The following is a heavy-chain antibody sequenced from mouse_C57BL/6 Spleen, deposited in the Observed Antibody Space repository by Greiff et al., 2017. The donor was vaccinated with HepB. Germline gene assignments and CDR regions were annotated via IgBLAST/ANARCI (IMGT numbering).Heavy chain of an antibody. D-gene: IGHD1-1*01. CDR3: ARSYGSRPVHVDY. CDR1: GYSFTGYY. CDR2: INPSTGGT. J-gene: IGHJ2*01. Sequence: EVQLQQSGPELVKPGASVKISCKASGYSFTGYYMNWVKQSPEKSLEWIGEINPSTGGTTYNQKFKAKATLTVDKSSSTAYMPLKSLTSEDSAVYYCARSYGSRPVHVDYWGQGTTLTVSS. V-gene: IGHV1-42*01.